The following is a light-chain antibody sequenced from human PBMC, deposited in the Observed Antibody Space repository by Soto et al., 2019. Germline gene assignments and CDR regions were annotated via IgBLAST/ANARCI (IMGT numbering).Light chain of an antibody. J-gene: IGKJ1*01. CDR3: QQYNNWPRT. V-gene: IGKV3D-15*01. Sequence: EIVMTQYPATLSVSPGERATLSCRASQSVNTNVAWYQQEPGQAPRLLIYGASTRATGIPARFSGSVSGTEFALTISSLQSEDFAVYYCQQYNNWPRTFGQGTKVESK. CDR2: GAS. CDR1: QSVNTN.